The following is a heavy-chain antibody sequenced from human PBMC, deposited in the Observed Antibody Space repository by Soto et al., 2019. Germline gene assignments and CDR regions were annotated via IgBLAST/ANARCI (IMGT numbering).Heavy chain of an antibody. CDR2: ISYDGSNK. CDR3: AKDRGYCSGGTCYLPHFDN. CDR1: GFTFSSYG. Sequence: QVQLVESGGGVVQPGRSLRLSCAASGFTFSSYGMHWVRQAPGKGLEWVAVISYDGSNKYYADSVKGRFTISRDNSKNPLYLQMKIQRAEDTAVYYCAKDRGYCSGGTCYLPHFDNWGQGPLVTVSS. D-gene: IGHD2-15*01. V-gene: IGHV3-30*18. J-gene: IGHJ4*02.